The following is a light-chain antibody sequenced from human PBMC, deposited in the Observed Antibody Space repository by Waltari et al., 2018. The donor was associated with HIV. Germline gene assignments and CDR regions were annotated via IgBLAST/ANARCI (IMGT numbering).Light chain of an antibody. CDR2: DKD. CDR3: GTWDTSLYSYV. J-gene: IGLJ1*01. Sequence: QSLLTQPPSVSAAPGQKVTISCSGTTSNIGNGFVSWYQQLPGTAPKLLIYDKDKRPSGIPDRFSGSQSGTSATLDITGLQTGDEADYYCGTWDTSLYSYVFATGSKVTVL. V-gene: IGLV1-51*01. CDR1: TSNIGNGF.